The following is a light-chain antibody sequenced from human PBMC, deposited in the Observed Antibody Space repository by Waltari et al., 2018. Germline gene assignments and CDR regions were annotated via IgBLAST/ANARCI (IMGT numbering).Light chain of an antibody. J-gene: IGKJ1*01. CDR1: QSLLHRNGNNY. Sequence: DIVVTQSPLSLPVTPGEPASISCRSNQSLLHRNGNNYLDRYLQKPGQSPQLLIYLGSNRASGVPDRFSGSGSGTDFTLRISRVEAEDVGVYYCMQSLQALWTFGPGTKLEI. CDR3: MQSLQALWT. CDR2: LGS. V-gene: IGKV2-28*01.